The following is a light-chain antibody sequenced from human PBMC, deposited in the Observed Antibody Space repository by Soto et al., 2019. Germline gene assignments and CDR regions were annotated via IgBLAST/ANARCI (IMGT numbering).Light chain of an antibody. J-gene: IGKJ5*01. CDR1: QSISSN. CDR2: GAS. CDR3: QQYNTYIT. Sequence: EIVMTQSPATLSVSPGERATLSCGASQSISSNLAWYQHKPGQAPRLLIYGASTRATGVPARFSGSASGTEFTLTISSLQSEDFAVYYCQQYNTYITFGQGTRLVIK. V-gene: IGKV3-15*01.